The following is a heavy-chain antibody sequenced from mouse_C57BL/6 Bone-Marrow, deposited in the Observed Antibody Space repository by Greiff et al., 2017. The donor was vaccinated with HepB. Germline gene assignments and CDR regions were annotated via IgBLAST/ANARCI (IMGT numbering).Heavy chain of an antibody. CDR3: ARGGLRLDAMDY. V-gene: IGHV1-64*01. D-gene: IGHD2-4*01. J-gene: IGHJ4*01. CDR1: GYTFTSYW. CDR2: IHPNSGST. Sequence: QVQLQQPGAELVKPGASVKLSCKASGYTFTSYWMHWVKQRPGQGLEWIGMIHPNSGSTNYNEKFKSKATLTVDKSSSTAYMQLSSLTSEDSAVYYCARGGLRLDAMDYWGQGTSVTVSS.